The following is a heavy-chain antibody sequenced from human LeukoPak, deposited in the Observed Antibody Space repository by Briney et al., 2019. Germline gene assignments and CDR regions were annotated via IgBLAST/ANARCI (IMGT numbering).Heavy chain of an antibody. J-gene: IGHJ6*03. D-gene: IGHD6-13*01. CDR3: ARDQSAAGTYYYYMDV. Sequence: GAAVKVSCKSSGYTFSGYYMHWVRQAPGQGLEWMGGIIPIFGTANYAQKFQGRVTITADKSTSTAYMELSSLGSEDTAVYYCARDQSAAGTYYYYMDVWGKGTTVTVSS. V-gene: IGHV1-69*06. CDR2: IIPIFGTA. CDR1: GYTFSGYY.